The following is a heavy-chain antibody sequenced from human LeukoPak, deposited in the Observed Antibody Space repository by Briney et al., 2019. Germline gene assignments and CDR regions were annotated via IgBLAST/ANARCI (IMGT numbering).Heavy chain of an antibody. J-gene: IGHJ4*02. Sequence: GGSLRLSCAASGFTFSNYEMNWVRQAPGQGLEWMSYITSDYKTIYYADPVKGRLTISRDNAKNSLYPQMNSLRAEDTAVYYCSSAPGSYPFPFDYWGQGTLVTVSS. V-gene: IGHV3-48*03. CDR3: SSAPGSYPFPFDY. CDR2: ITSDYKTI. D-gene: IGHD3-10*01. CDR1: GFTFSNYE.